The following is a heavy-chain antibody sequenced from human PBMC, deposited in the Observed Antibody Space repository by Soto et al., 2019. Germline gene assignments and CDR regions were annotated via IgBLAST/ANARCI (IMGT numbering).Heavy chain of an antibody. CDR2: IWYDGSNK. J-gene: IGHJ4*02. D-gene: IGHD3-9*01. V-gene: IGHV3-33*01. CDR1: GFTFSSYG. Sequence: GGSLRLSCAASGFTFSSYGMHWVRQAPGKGLEWVAVIWYDGSNKYYADSVKGRFTIPRDNSKNTLYLQMNSLRAEDTAVYYCARDGVLRYFDWLTPYYFDYWGQGTLVTVSS. CDR3: ARDGVLRYFDWLTPYYFDY.